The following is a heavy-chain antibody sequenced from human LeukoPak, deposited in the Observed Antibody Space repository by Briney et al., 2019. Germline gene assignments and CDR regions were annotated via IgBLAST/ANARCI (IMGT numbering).Heavy chain of an antibody. D-gene: IGHD3-3*01. V-gene: IGHV3-23*01. CDR2: ISGSGGST. Sequence: GGSLRLSCAASGFTFSSYAMHWVRQAPGKGLEWVSAISGSGGSTYYADSVKGRFTISRDNSKNTLYLQMNSLRAEDTAVYYCAKEREYYDFWSGYYWSGDYYYYGMDVWGQGTTVTVSS. CDR3: AKEREYYDFWSGYYWSGDYYYYGMDV. J-gene: IGHJ6*02. CDR1: GFTFSSYA.